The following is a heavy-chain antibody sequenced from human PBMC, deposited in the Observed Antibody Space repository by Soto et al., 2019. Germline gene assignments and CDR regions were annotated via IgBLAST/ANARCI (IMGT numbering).Heavy chain of an antibody. J-gene: IGHJ6*04. CDR3: ARTEYRNKFVIYYYGMDV. Sequence: PSETLSLPCTVSGSSISSYYWSCMRQPPGKGLQCIGYIYYSGSTNYNPSLTRRVSISVDTSKNQFSLRLTSMPAADTAVYYCARTEYRNKFVIYYYGMDVWGKGTTVTVYS. CDR1: GSSISSYY. CDR2: IYYSGST. D-gene: IGHD3-16*02. V-gene: IGHV4-59*01.